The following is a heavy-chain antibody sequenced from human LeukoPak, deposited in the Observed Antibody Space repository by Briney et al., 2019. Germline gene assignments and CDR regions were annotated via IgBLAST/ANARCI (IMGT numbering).Heavy chain of an antibody. J-gene: IGHJ4*02. CDR1: GGSFSGYY. CDR2: INHSGST. D-gene: IGHD3-10*01. CDR3: AREDPISDSGNYYKSLGY. V-gene: IGHV4-34*01. Sequence: SETLSLTCAVYGGSFSGYYWSWIRQPPGKGLEWIGEINHSGSTNYNPSLKSRVTISVDTSKNQISLKLRSVTAADTAVYYCAREDPISDSGNYYKSLGYWGQGTLVTVSS.